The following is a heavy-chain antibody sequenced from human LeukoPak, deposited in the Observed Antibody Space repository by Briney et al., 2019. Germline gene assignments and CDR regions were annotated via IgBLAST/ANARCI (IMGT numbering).Heavy chain of an antibody. CDR2: IIPIFGTA. J-gene: IGHJ3*02. Sequence: ASVKVSCKASGGTFSSYAISWVRQAPRQGLEWMGGIIPIFGTANYAQKFQGRVAITADESTSTAYMELSSLRSEDTAVYYCARDPHGSGTHWGAFDIWGQGTMVTVSS. D-gene: IGHD3-10*01. CDR1: GGTFSSYA. CDR3: ARDPHGSGTHWGAFDI. V-gene: IGHV1-69*13.